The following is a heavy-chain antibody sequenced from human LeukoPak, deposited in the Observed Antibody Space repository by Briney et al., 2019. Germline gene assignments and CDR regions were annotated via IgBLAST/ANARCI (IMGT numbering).Heavy chain of an antibody. CDR3: ARHEGCSGGSCYGPSFFDY. D-gene: IGHD2-15*01. V-gene: IGHV4-34*01. CDR2: INHSGST. J-gene: IGHJ4*02. CDR1: GGSFSGYY. Sequence: SETLSLTCAVYGGSFSGYYWSWIRQPPGKGLEWIGEINHSGSTNYNPSLKSRVTISVDTSKNQFSLKLSSVTAADTAVYYCARHEGCSGGSCYGPSFFDYWGQGTLVTVSS.